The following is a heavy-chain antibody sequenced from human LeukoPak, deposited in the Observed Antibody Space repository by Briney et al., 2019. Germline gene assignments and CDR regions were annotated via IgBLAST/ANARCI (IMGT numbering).Heavy chain of an antibody. Sequence: SSETLSLTRTVSGGSISSSSYYWGWIRQPPGKGLEWIGSIYYSGSTYYNPSLKSRVTISVDTSKSQFSLKLSSVTAADTAVYYCARGPQLWLLSDYWGQGTLVTVSS. D-gene: IGHD5-18*01. CDR3: ARGPQLWLLSDY. CDR1: GGSISSSSYY. V-gene: IGHV4-39*07. J-gene: IGHJ4*02. CDR2: IYYSGST.